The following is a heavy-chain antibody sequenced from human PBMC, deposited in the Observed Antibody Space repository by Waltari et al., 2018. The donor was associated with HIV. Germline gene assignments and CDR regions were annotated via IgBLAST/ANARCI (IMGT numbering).Heavy chain of an antibody. CDR3: ARDHYYGSSGYYSDY. J-gene: IGHJ4*02. CDR1: GYNFTNYG. V-gene: IGHV1-18*01. Sequence: QVHLVQSGAELRKPGASVTASCKASGYNFTNYGITWVRQAPGQGLEWMGWISGYNGDTKDAQKVRGRVTMTTDTSTSTAYLEMGSLRFDDTAVYYCARDHYYGSSGYYSDYWGQGTLVTVSS. D-gene: IGHD3-22*01. CDR2: ISGYNGDT.